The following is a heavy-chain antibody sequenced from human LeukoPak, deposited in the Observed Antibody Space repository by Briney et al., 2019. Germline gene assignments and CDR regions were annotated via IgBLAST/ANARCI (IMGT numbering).Heavy chain of an antibody. CDR2: ISTNKGNT. CDR3: VRDIQWRFDP. CDR1: GYIFTSYG. Sequence: ASVKVSSKASGYIFTSYGISWVRQAPGQGLEWMGWISTNKGNTNYAQRLQGRVTMTTDTSTSTAYMELRSLRSDDTAIYYCVRDIQWRFDPWGQGTLVTVSS. D-gene: IGHD2-8*01. V-gene: IGHV1-18*01. J-gene: IGHJ5*02.